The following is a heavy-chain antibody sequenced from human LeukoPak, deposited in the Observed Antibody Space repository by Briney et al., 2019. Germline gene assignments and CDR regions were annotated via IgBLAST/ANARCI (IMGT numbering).Heavy chain of an antibody. J-gene: IGHJ4*02. D-gene: IGHD2-8*01. V-gene: IGHV3-21*01. CDR2: ISGSSSYI. CDR3: ARDLVIVRDTNGLCPLDY. Sequence: PGGSLRLSCVASGFTFSIYSMNWVRQAPGKGLEWISSISGSSSYIYYADSVKGRFTISRDNAKNSLYLQMNSLRAEDTAVYYCARDLVIVRDTNGLCPLDYWGQGTLVTVSS. CDR1: GFTFSIYS.